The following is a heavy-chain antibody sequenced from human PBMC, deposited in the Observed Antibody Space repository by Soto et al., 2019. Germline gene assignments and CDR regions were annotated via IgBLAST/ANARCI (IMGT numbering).Heavy chain of an antibody. D-gene: IGHD3-3*01. Sequence: ASVKVSCKASGGTFSSYAISWVRQAPGQGLEWMGGIIPIFGTANYAQKFQGRVTITADESTSTAYMELSSLRSEDTAVYYCAMKWTQADLEWLLYYYYYMDVWGKGTTVTVSS. CDR2: IIPIFGTA. CDR1: GGTFSSYA. CDR3: AMKWTQADLEWLLYYYYYMDV. V-gene: IGHV1-69*13. J-gene: IGHJ6*03.